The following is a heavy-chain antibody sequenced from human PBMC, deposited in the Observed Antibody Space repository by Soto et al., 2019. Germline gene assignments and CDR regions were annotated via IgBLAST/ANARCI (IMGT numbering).Heavy chain of an antibody. CDR1: GFIFRNCS. CDR2: FTSSSYI. CDR3: ARDKASSGDYGAYFYYGMDV. Sequence: LRLSCAASGFIFRNCSMNWVRQAPGKGLEWVSSFTSSSYIYYAGSVKGRFTISRDNAKNSLYLQMNSLGAEDTAVYYCARDKASSGDYGAYFYYGMDVWGQGTTVTSP. D-gene: IGHD4-17*01. V-gene: IGHV3-21*01. J-gene: IGHJ6*02.